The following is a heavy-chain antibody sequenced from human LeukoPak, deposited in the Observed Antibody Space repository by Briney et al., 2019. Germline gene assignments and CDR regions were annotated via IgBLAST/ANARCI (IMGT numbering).Heavy chain of an antibody. D-gene: IGHD3-10*01. CDR1: GFTFSNHA. CDR2: ISSSGSTI. CDR3: AKAHVPTMIRGVVSSD. J-gene: IGHJ4*02. Sequence: PGGSLRLSCAASGFTFSNHAMSWVRQTPGKGLEWVSYISSSGSTIYYADSVKGRFTISRDYSKDTLFLQMNSLRAEDTALYYCAKAHVPTMIRGVVSSDWGQGTLVTVSS. V-gene: IGHV3-23*01.